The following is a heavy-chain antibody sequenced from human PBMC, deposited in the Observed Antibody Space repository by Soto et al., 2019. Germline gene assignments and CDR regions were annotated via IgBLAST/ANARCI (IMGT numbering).Heavy chain of an antibody. CDR1: GYSFTRHD. D-gene: IGHD2-15*01. CDR2: MNPNSGNA. CDR3: ARWAYNGCSHLFDP. Sequence: ASVKVSCKATGYSFTRHDINWLRQAAGQGLEWMGWMNPNSGNAVYAQKFQGRVTMTRNTSITTAYIEVTSLKSEDTAVYFCARWAYNGCSHLFDPRGQGTRFGVAS. V-gene: IGHV1-8*01. J-gene: IGHJ5*02.